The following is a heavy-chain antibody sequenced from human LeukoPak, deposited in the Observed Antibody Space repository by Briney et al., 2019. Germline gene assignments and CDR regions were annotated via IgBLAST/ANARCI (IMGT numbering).Heavy chain of an antibody. CDR1: GFTFSSYA. Sequence: PGGSLRLSCAASGFTFSSYAMSWVRQAPGKGLEWVSAISGSGGSTYYADSVKGRFTISRDNSKNTLYLQMNSLRAEDTAVYYCATEQEIAVAGSTDVWGKGTTVTVSS. D-gene: IGHD6-19*01. V-gene: IGHV3-23*01. J-gene: IGHJ6*04. CDR3: ATEQEIAVAGSTDV. CDR2: ISGSGGST.